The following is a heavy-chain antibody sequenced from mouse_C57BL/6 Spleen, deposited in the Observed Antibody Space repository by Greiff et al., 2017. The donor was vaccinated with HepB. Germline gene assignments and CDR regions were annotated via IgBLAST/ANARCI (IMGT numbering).Heavy chain of an antibody. D-gene: IGHD1-1*01. V-gene: IGHV7-3*01. CDR2: IRNKANGYTT. Sequence: EVKLVESGGGLVQPGGSLSLSCAASGFTFTDYYMSWVRQPPGKALEWLGFIRNKANGYTTEYSASVKGRFTISRDNSQSILYLQMNALRAEDSATYYCARYCYGSWVDYWGQGPTLTVSS. J-gene: IGHJ2*01. CDR1: GFTFTDYY. CDR3: ARYCYGSWVDY.